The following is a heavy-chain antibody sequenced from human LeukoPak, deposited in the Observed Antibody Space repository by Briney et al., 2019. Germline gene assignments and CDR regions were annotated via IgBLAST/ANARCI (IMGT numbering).Heavy chain of an antibody. CDR3: GRATGTLGS. Sequence: GGSLRLSCLASGFTFSSYAMDWVRQAPGQGRQWVSAVGTSADTYYADSVKGRFTISRDNSKNTLYLQMNSLTAKDAATYYCGRATGTLGSWGQGTLVTVSS. D-gene: IGHD1-1*01. J-gene: IGHJ4*02. CDR1: GFTFSSYA. V-gene: IGHV3-23*01. CDR2: VGTSADT.